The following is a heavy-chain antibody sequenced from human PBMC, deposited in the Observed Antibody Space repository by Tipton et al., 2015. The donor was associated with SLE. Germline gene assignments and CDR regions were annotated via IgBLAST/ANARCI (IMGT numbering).Heavy chain of an antibody. CDR1: GFTFSNYA. J-gene: IGHJ4*02. CDR3: AKAAEVFDY. CDR2: VTTSGTTK. V-gene: IGHV3-23*01. Sequence: GSLRLSCVASGFTFSNYAMTWVRQAPGKGLEWVSTVTTSGTTKYYADSVRGRFTISRDDSKNTVYLHMTSRRAEDTAVYYCAKAAEVFDYWGQGTLVTVSS.